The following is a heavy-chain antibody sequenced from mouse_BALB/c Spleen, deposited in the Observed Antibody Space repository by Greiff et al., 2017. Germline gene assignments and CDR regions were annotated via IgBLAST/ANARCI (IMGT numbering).Heavy chain of an antibody. V-gene: IGHV5-17*02. CDR1: GFTFSSFG. CDR3: ARRAYGNDFYFDY. J-gene: IGHJ2*01. CDR2: ISSGSSTI. Sequence: EVQLVESGGGLVQPGGSRKLSCAASGFTFSSFGMHWVRQAPEKGLEWVAYISSGSSTIYYPDSVKGRFTISRDNAKNTLYLQMSSLRSEDTAMYYCARRAYGNDFYFDYWGQGTTLTVSS. D-gene: IGHD2-10*02.